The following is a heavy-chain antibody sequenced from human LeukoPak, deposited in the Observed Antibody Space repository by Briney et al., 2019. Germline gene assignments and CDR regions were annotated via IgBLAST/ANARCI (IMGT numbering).Heavy chain of an antibody. J-gene: IGHJ4*02. CDR2: IYSGGST. D-gene: IGHD6-19*01. CDR3: AGKTYSSGWTFDY. Sequence: GGSLRLSCAASGFTVSSNYMSWVRQAPGKGLEWVSVIYSGGSTYYADSVKGRFTISRDNSKNTLYLQMNSLRAEGTAVYYCAGKTYSSGWTFDYWGQGTLVTVSS. V-gene: IGHV3-53*01. CDR1: GFTVSSNY.